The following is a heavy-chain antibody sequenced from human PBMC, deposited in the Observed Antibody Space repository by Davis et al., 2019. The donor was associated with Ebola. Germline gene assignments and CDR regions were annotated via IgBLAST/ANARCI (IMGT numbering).Heavy chain of an antibody. V-gene: IGHV4-38-2*02. D-gene: IGHD2-2*01. Sequence: SETLSLTCTVSGGSISTHYWSWIRQPPGKGLEWIGSFHHSGSTYYNPSLKSRVTISVDTSKNQFSLKLSSVTAADTAVYYCARGRYQLDWFDPWGQGTLVTVSS. CDR2: FHHSGST. CDR1: GGSISTHY. J-gene: IGHJ5*02. CDR3: ARGRYQLDWFDP.